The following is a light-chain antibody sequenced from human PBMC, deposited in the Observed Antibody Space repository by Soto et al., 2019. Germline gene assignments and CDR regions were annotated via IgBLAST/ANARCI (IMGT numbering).Light chain of an antibody. CDR3: QSYDSSLSDSV. J-gene: IGLJ2*01. CDR2: GNS. CDR1: SSNIGAGYD. Sequence: QSVLTQPPSVSGAPGQRVTISCTGSSSNIGAGYDVHWYQQLPGTAPKLLIYGNSNRPSRVPDRFSGSKSGTSASLAITGLQAEDEADYYCQSYDSSLSDSVFGGGTKLTVL. V-gene: IGLV1-40*01.